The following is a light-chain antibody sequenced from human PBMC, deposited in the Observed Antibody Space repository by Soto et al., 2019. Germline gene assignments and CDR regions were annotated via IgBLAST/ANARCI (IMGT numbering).Light chain of an antibody. Sequence: QSALTQPASVSGSPGQSITISCTGTSSDIGSYNLVSWYQQYPGKAPKLMIYEDSKRPSGVSNRFSGSKSGNTASLTISGLQAEDEADYYCCSYSGSDNFVVFGGGTKLTVL. CDR3: CSYSGSDNFVV. CDR2: EDS. CDR1: SSDIGSYNL. V-gene: IGLV2-23*02. J-gene: IGLJ2*01.